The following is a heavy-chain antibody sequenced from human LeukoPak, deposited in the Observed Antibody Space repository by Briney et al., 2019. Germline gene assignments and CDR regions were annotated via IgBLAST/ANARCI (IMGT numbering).Heavy chain of an antibody. Sequence: GGSLRLSCAASGFTFSSYSMIWVRQAPGKGLEWLSCVSNSGAIYYADSVKGRFTISRDNAKNSLYLQMNSLRAEDTAVYYCARDQRVWTGVQHWGQGTLVTVSS. CDR1: GFTFSSYS. D-gene: IGHD3/OR15-3a*01. CDR3: ARDQRVWTGVQH. J-gene: IGHJ1*01. V-gene: IGHV3-48*01. CDR2: VSNSGAI.